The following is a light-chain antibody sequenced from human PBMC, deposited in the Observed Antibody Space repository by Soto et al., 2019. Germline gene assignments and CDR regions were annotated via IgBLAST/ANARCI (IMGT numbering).Light chain of an antibody. CDR1: SSDVGTYDF. Sequence: QSVLAQPRSVSGSPGQSVTISCTGTSSDVGTYDFVSWYQQHPGKAPRLMIFDVSERPSGVPDRFSGSKSGNTASLTISGLQAEDEADYYCSSYTTNITPVVFGGGTKVTVL. V-gene: IGLV2-11*01. J-gene: IGLJ2*01. CDR3: SSYTTNITPVV. CDR2: DVS.